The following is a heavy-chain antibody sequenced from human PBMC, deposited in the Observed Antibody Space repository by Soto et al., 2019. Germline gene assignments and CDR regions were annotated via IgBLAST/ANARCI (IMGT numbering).Heavy chain of an antibody. CDR2: IYYSGST. Sequence: SETLSLTCTVSGGSISSYYWSWIRQPPGKGLEWIGYIYYSGSTNYNPSLKSRVTISVDTSKNQFSLKLSSVTAADTAVYYCARCATVTTIWFDPWGQGTLVTVSS. CDR3: ARCATVTTIWFDP. V-gene: IGHV4-59*08. D-gene: IGHD4-4*01. CDR1: GGSISSYY. J-gene: IGHJ5*02.